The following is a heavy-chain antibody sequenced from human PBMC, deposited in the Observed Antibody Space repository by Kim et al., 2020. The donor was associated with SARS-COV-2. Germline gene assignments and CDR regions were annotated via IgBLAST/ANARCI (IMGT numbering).Heavy chain of an antibody. D-gene: IGHD2-15*01. Sequence: SETLSHTCTVSGDSISGYYWSWIRQPAGKGLEWIGRIWSSGITNYNPSLRSRVTLSLDTSKNQFSLKLSSVTAADTAMYYCARRAVAANYFDFWGQGILV. CDR3: ARRAVAANYFDF. CDR1: GDSISGYY. V-gene: IGHV4-4*07. CDR2: IWSSGIT. J-gene: IGHJ4*02.